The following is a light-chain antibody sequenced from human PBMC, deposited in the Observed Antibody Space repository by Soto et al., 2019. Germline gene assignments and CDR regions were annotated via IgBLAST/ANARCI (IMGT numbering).Light chain of an antibody. J-gene: IGKJ1*01. CDR3: QLYSGSPWT. V-gene: IGKV3-20*01. CDR2: GVS. Sequence: IVLTQSPGTLSLSPGERATLSCRASQSISHNYLAWYQQEPGQAPRLLIHGVSIRATGIPDGFSGSGSGTDFTLSISRLEPEDFAVYYCQLYSGSPWTFGRGTKVEIK. CDR1: QSISHNY.